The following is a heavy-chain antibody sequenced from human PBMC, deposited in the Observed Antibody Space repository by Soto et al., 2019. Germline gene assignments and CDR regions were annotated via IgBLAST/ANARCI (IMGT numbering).Heavy chain of an antibody. V-gene: IGHV3-23*01. Sequence: EVLLLESGGGLVQPGGSLRLSCEASGFSFSSFAMNWVRQAPGKGLEWVSAIGDSGASTYYADSVKGRFTISRDNSRNTLYLQLNSLRAVDAAVYYWAKGVGLDVWGNGTRVTVSS. D-gene: IGHD1-26*01. CDR2: IGDSGAST. CDR3: AKGVGLDV. J-gene: IGHJ6*04. CDR1: GFSFSSFA.